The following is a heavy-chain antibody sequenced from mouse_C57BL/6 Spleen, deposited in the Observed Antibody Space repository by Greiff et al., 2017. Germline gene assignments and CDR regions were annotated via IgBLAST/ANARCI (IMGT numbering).Heavy chain of an antibody. CDR1: GYSFTGYF. J-gene: IGHJ2*01. V-gene: IGHV1-20*01. D-gene: IGHD1-1*01. CDR3: ARSSVTTVVARGYFDY. CDR2: INPYNGDT. Sequence: EVQLKQSGPELVKPGDSVKISCKASGYSFTGYFMNWVMQSHGKSLEWIGRINPYNGDTFYNQKFKGKATLTVDKSSSTAHMELRSLTSEDSAVYYCARSSVTTVVARGYFDYWGQGTTLTVSS.